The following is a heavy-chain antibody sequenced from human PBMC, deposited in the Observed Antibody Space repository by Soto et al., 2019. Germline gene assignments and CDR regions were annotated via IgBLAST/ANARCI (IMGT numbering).Heavy chain of an antibody. CDR1: GGSIDSSNC. J-gene: IGHJ5*02. CDR3: SKSHPMDP. D-gene: IGHD2-2*01. Sequence: SETLSLTCTVSGGSIDSSNCWTWARQPPGKGLEWIGEISRTVSTNYNPSLRGRVTMSVDRSNNRFFLKVNYVIAADTAVYYCSKSHPMDPCGQGILVTVSS. V-gene: IGHV4-4*02. CDR2: ISRTVST.